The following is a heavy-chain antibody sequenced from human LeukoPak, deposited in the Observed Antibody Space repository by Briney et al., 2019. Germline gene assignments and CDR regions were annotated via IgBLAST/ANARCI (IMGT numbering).Heavy chain of an antibody. Sequence: SETLSLTCTVSGGSISSYYWSWIRQPTGQGLEWIGYIYYSGSTNYNPSLKSRVTISVDTSKNQFSLKLSSVTAADTAVYYCARGLSEFDYWGQGTLVTVSS. CDR3: ARGLSEFDY. V-gene: IGHV4-59*01. D-gene: IGHD3-16*01. CDR2: IYYSGST. J-gene: IGHJ4*02. CDR1: GGSISSYY.